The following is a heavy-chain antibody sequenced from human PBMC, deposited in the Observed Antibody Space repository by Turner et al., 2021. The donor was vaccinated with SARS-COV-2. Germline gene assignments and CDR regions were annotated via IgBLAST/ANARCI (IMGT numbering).Heavy chain of an antibody. CDR2: ISSSSSYI. Sequence: EVQLVESGGGLVKPGGSLRLSCAASGFTFSSYSMNWVRQAPGKGLEWVSSISSSSSYIYYAVSVKGRFTISRDNAKNSLYLQMHSLRAEATAVYYRARDCSIPSCEAWGQGTLVTVSS. D-gene: IGHD2-2*01. CDR1: GFTFSSYS. CDR3: ARDCSIPSCEA. V-gene: IGHV3-21*01. J-gene: IGHJ5*02.